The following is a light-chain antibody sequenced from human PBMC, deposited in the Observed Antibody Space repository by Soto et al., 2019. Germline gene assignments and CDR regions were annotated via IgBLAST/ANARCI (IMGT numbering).Light chain of an antibody. CDR2: EVS. V-gene: IGLV2-14*01. CDR3: SSSTNSITPFV. CDR1: SGDVGDYNF. Sequence: QSALTQPASVSGSPGQSITISCTGTSGDVGDYNFVSWYQHHPGTAPKLMIYEVSNRPSRISNRFSGSMSGNTASLTISGLQAEDEADYYCSSSTNSITPFVFGTGTKVTVL. J-gene: IGLJ1*01.